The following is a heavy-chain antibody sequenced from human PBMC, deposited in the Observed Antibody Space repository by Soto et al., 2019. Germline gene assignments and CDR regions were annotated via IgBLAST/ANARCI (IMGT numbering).Heavy chain of an antibody. J-gene: IGHJ4*02. Sequence: EVQLVESGGGLVKPGGSLRLSCAASGFTFRSYSMNWVRQAPGKGLEWVSSISSSSSYIYYADSVKGRFTISRDNAKNSLYLQMNSLRAEDTAVYYCARDRTGYGGKPYYFDYWGQGTLVTVSS. CDR1: GFTFRSYS. CDR3: ARDRTGYGGKPYYFDY. V-gene: IGHV3-21*01. D-gene: IGHD5-12*01. CDR2: ISSSSSYI.